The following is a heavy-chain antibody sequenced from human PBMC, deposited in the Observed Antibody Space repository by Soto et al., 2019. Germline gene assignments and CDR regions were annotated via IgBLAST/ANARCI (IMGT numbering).Heavy chain of an antibody. J-gene: IGHJ4*02. Sequence: QVQLVQSGAEVKKPGDSVKVSCKTSGYTFTHYYMRWVRLAPGQGLEWMGVINPGGGYTTYAQKFQGRVTMTRDTSTSTVYMELSSLKSEDTAVYYCGREYFDSRGTPPGDWGQGTLVTVSS. CDR3: GREYFDSRGTPPGD. CDR1: GYTFTHYY. CDR2: INPGGGYT. V-gene: IGHV1-46*01. D-gene: IGHD3-22*01.